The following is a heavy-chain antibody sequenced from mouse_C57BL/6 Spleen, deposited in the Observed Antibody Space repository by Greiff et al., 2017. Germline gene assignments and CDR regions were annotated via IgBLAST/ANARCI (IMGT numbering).Heavy chain of an antibody. D-gene: IGHD1-1*01. Sequence: QVQLQQPGAELVRPGSSVKLSCKASGYTFPSYWMHWVKQRPIQGLAWLGNIAPSDSETHYNQTFKDKATLTVDKSSSTAYMQLSSLTSEDSAVYYCASAYGSSYRYCDVWGTGTTVTVAS. V-gene: IGHV1-52*01. CDR3: ASAYGSSYRYCDV. J-gene: IGHJ1*03. CDR1: GYTFPSYW. CDR2: IAPSDSET.